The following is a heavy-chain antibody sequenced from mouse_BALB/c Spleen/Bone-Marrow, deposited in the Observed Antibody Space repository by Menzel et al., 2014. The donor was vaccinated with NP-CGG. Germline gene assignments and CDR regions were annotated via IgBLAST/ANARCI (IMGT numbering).Heavy chain of an antibody. J-gene: IGHJ4*01. V-gene: IGHV2-2*02. CDR1: GFSLTSYG. CDR2: IWSGGST. D-gene: IGHD1-2*01. Sequence: QVQLQQPGPGLVQPSQSLSITCTVSGFSLTSYGVHWVRQSPGKGLEWLGVIWSGGSTDYNAAFISRLSISKDNSKSQVFFKMNSLQANDTAIYYCARNSHYYGYYYAMDYWGQGTSVTASS. CDR3: ARNSHYYGYYYAMDY.